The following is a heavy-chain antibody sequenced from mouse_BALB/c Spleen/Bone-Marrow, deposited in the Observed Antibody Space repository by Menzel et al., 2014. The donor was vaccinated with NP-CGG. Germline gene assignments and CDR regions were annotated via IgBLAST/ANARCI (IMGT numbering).Heavy chain of an antibody. CDR3: ASYRFAY. Sequence: QVQLKQSGAELAKPGASMKMSCKASDYTFXNYWMHWVKQRPGQGLEWIGYINPSTGYTEYNQKFKDKATLTADKSSSTAYMQLSRLTSEDPAVYYCASYRFAYWGQGTLVTVSA. CDR1: DYTFXNYW. CDR2: INPSTGYT. V-gene: IGHV1-7*01. D-gene: IGHD2-10*01. J-gene: IGHJ3*01.